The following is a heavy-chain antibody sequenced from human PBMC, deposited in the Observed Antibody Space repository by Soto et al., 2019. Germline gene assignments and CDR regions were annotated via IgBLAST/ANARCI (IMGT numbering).Heavy chain of an antibody. CDR1: GYNFTNFD. V-gene: IGHV1-8*01. CDR2: MNPSSGET. D-gene: IGHD2-8*01. CDR3: ARLAEYCNCIKCYSHFDF. J-gene: IGHJ4*01. Sequence: ASVKVSCKTSGYNFTNFDINWVRQAPGRGLVWMGWMNPSSGETGSAQNFQGRVTMTRDISTRTFFMQLTSLRSEDTAIYYCARLAEYCNCIKCYSHFDFWGRGTPVTVSS.